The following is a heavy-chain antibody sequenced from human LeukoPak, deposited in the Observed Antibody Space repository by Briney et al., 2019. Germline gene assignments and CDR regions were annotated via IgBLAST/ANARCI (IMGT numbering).Heavy chain of an antibody. CDR3: ARLTSSGIAVASRRRAFNI. Sequence: GGSLRLSCAAAGFTFSSYWMSWVRQAPGKGLEWVAHIKQDGSEKYYVDSVKGRFTISRDNAKNSLYLQMNSLRAEDTAVYYCARLTSSGIAVASRRRAFNIWGQGTMVTVSS. V-gene: IGHV3-7*01. D-gene: IGHD6-19*01. CDR2: IKQDGSEK. J-gene: IGHJ3*02. CDR1: GFTFSSYW.